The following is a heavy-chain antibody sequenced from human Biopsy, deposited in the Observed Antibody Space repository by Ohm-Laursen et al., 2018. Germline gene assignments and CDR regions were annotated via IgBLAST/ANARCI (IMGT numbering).Heavy chain of an antibody. CDR1: GFTFTSSA. J-gene: IGHJ4*02. CDR2: IVVGSGNT. Sequence: GASVKVSCKASGFTFTSSAMQWVRQARGQRLEWIGWIVVGSGNTNYAQKFQERVTITRDMSTSTAYMELSSLRSEDTAVYYCASRPNCGGDCSSGFDYWGQGTLVTVSS. CDR3: ASRPNCGGDCSSGFDY. V-gene: IGHV1-58*02. D-gene: IGHD2-21*02.